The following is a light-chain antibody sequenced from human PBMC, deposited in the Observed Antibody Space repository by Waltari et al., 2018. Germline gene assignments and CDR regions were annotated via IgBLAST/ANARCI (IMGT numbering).Light chain of an antibody. V-gene: IGKV4-1*01. CDR3: QQYYTTPLT. Sequence: DIVMTQSPDSLAVSLGERATINCKSSQTVLYNSNNKNYLAWYQQKPGQPPQLLSYWASTRESGVPDRFSGSGSGTEFSLTISSLQAEDVAVYYCQQYYTTPLTFGGGTKVEIK. CDR1: QTVLYNSNNKNY. CDR2: WAS. J-gene: IGKJ4*01.